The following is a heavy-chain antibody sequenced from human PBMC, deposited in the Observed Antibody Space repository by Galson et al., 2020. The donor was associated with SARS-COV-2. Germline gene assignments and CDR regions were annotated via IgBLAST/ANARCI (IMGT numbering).Heavy chain of an antibody. J-gene: IGHJ5*02. CDR1: GFTFSSYG. D-gene: IGHD2-2*03. V-gene: IGHV3-33*06. CDR3: AKDGYCSSTSCYANWFDP. Sequence: GGSLRLSCAASGFTFSSYGMHWVRQAPGKGLEWVAVIWYDGSNKYYADSVKGRFTISRDNSKNTLYLQMNSLRAEDTAVYYCAKDGYCSSTSCYANWFDPWGQGTLVTVSS. CDR2: IWYDGSNK.